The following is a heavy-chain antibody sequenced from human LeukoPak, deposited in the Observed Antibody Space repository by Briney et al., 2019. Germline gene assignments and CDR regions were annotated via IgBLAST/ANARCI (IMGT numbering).Heavy chain of an antibody. Sequence: SETLSLTCTVSGGSISSGSYYWSWIRQPAGKGLEWIGRIYTSGSTNYNPSLKSRVTISVDTSKNQFSLKLSSVTAADTAVYYSASLRTHCSSTSCYLDAFDIWGQGTMVTVSS. CDR1: GGSISSGSYY. J-gene: IGHJ3*02. D-gene: IGHD2-2*01. CDR3: ASLRTHCSSTSCYLDAFDI. CDR2: IYTSGST. V-gene: IGHV4-61*02.